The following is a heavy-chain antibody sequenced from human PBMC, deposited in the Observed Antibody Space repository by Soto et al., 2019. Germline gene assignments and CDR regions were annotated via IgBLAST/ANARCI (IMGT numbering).Heavy chain of an antibody. CDR1: GGSFSGYY. J-gene: IGHJ4*02. V-gene: IGHV4-30-4*08. CDR2: IYYSGST. D-gene: IGHD3-10*01. Sequence: SETLSLTCAVCGGSFSGYYWSWIRQPPGKGLEWIGYIYYSGSTYYNPSLKSRVTISVDTSKNQFSLKLSSVTAADTAVYYCARSIGEYYGSGSYPFDYWGQGTLVTVSS. CDR3: ARSIGEYYGSGSYPFDY.